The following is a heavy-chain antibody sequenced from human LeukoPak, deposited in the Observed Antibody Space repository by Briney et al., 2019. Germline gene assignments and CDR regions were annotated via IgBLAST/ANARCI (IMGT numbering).Heavy chain of an antibody. J-gene: IGHJ4*02. CDR3: ARDRAPSGFYLGDFYY. CDR2: ISISSSYT. Sequence: GGSLSLSRAASGFTFSDYYMSWIRQAPGKGLEWVSYISISSSYTKYADSVKGRFTISRDNAKKSLYLQMNSLRADDSAVYYCARDRAPSGFYLGDFYYWGPGAPVSVSS. D-gene: IGHD3-22*01. V-gene: IGHV3-11*05. CDR1: GFTFSDYY.